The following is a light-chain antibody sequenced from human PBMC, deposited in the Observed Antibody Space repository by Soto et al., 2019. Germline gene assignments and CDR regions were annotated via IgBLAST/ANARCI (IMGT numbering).Light chain of an antibody. Sequence: DIQMTQSPSTLSASVGDSVTIACRASQSISSWLAWYQQKPGIAPKLLISDASSLESGVPSRFSGRGXXXXFTLTISSLQPDDFATYYCQHYETYPAFGQGTKVDIK. J-gene: IGKJ1*01. CDR2: DAS. CDR3: QHYETYPA. V-gene: IGKV1-5*01. CDR1: QSISSW.